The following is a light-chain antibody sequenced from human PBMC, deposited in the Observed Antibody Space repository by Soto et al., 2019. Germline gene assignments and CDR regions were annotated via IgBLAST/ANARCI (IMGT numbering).Light chain of an antibody. J-gene: IGLJ3*02. CDR3: SSYTTNSTGV. CDR2: DVT. V-gene: IGLV2-14*01. Sequence: QSALTQPASVSGAPGQSITISCSGTSSDVGAYNYVSCYRQHPGKAPKLVLYDVTNRPSGVSNRFSGSKSGNTASLTISGLQAEDEADYYCSSYTTNSTGVFGGGTKLTVL. CDR1: SSDVGAYNY.